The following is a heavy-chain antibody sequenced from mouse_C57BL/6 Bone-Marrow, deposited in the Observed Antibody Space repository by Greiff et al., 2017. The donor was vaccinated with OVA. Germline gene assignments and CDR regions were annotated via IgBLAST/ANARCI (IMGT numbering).Heavy chain of an antibody. D-gene: IGHD6-2*01. V-gene: IGHV1-74*01. Sequence: VKVVESGAELVKPGASVKVSCKASGYTFTSYWMHWVKQRPGQGLEWIGRINPSDSDTNYNQKFKGKATLTVDKSSSTAYMQLSSLTSEDSAVYYCAIYPYLYYWGQGTTLTVSS. CDR2: INPSDSDT. CDR3: AIYPYLYY. CDR1: GYTFTSYW. J-gene: IGHJ2*01.